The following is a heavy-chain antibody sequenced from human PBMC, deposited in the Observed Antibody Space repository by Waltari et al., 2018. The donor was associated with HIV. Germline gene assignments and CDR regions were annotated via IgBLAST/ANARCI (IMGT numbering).Heavy chain of an antibody. J-gene: IGHJ3*01. D-gene: IGHD5-12*01. CDR3: ARFCRGDRWICEAFDV. CDR2: INPGGRT. Sequence: QVRLQQWAAGLLKPSETLSLTCAVYGASLSSYSWSWLRQSPGKGLEWIGEINPGGRTKYNPSLKSPVTISQDMSKNQFSLKVTSVTAADTAVYYCARFCRGDRWICEAFDVWGQGTMVTVSS. CDR1: GASLSSYS. V-gene: IGHV4-34*01.